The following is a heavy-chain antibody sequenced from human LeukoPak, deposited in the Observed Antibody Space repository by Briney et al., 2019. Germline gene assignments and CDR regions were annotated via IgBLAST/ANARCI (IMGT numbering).Heavy chain of an antibody. CDR2: INPSGGST. V-gene: IGHV1-46*01. CDR3: ARDDNGDNWFDP. Sequence: GASVKVSCKASGYTFTSYAIHWVRQAPGQGLEWMGVINPSGGSTSYAQKFQGRVTMTRDTSTSTVYMELSSLRSEDTAVYYCARDDNGDNWFDPWGQGTLVTVSS. J-gene: IGHJ5*02. D-gene: IGHD4-17*01. CDR1: GYTFTSYA.